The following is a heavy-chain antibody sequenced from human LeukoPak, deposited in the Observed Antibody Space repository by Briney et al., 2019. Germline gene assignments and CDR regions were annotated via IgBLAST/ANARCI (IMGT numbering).Heavy chain of an antibody. D-gene: IGHD3-10*01. Sequence: SGGSLRLSCAASGFTFSSYGMHWVRQAPGKGLEWVAFIRYDGSNKYYADSVKGRFTISRDNSKNTLYLQMNSLRAEDTAVYYCAKATHRSGSYYHVFDYWGQGTLVTVSS. CDR2: IRYDGSNK. J-gene: IGHJ4*02. CDR3: AKATHRSGSYYHVFDY. CDR1: GFTFSSYG. V-gene: IGHV3-30*02.